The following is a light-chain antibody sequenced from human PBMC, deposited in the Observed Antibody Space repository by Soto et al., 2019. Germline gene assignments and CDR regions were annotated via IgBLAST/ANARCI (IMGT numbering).Light chain of an antibody. Sequence: EIVLTQSPATLSSFPGDRVTLSCRASQAVNTRLAWYQHKPGQAPRLLIYLTSNRAAGIPARFSGSGSGTDFTLTIRDVETEDFAVYYCHQRQSWPRTFGQGTKVDIK. V-gene: IGKV3-11*01. CDR3: HQRQSWPRT. CDR1: QAVNTR. J-gene: IGKJ1*01. CDR2: LTS.